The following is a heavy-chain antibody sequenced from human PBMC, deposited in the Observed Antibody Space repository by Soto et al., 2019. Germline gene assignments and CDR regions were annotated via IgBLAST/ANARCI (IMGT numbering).Heavy chain of an antibody. J-gene: IGHJ5*02. CDR1: GYTFTTYD. Sequence: QVKLVQSGAEVKRPGASVKVSCEASGYTFTTYDINWVRQASGQGLEWMGCVNPSSGNTVYAQKFHGRVTMTRDTSISTAYMELSSLKSDDTAIYYCARASMYIWNDHWGQGTLVTVSS. D-gene: IGHD1-20*01. CDR3: ARASMYIWNDH. V-gene: IGHV1-8*01. CDR2: VNPSSGNT.